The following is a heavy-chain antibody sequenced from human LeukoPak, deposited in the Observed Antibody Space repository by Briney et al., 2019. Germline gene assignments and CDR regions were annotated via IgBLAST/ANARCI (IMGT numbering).Heavy chain of an antibody. CDR2: ISGSGDST. V-gene: IGHV3-23*01. D-gene: IGHD3-10*01. CDR1: GFTFSSYA. Sequence: GGSLRLSCAASGFTFSSYAMSWVRQAPGKGLEWVSAISGSGDSTYYADSVKGRFTISRGNSKNTLYLQMNSLRAEDTAVYSCAKLAGGLLWFGDLLYFDYWGQGTLVTVS. CDR3: AKLAGGLLWFGDLLYFDY. J-gene: IGHJ4*02.